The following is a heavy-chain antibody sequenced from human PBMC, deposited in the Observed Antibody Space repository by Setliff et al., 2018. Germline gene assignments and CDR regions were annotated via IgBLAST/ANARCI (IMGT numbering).Heavy chain of an antibody. D-gene: IGHD3-10*01. CDR3: ARTGVAGGYYFDS. Sequence: GESLTISCKASGYRFRRFWIGWVRQMPGRGLEWMGLIFPADSDTRYSPSFRGQVTIAADVSVSTPYLQWDSLKASDTAMYYCARTGVAGGYYFDSWGQGTLVTVSS. CDR2: IFPADSDT. J-gene: IGHJ4*02. CDR1: GYRFRRFW. V-gene: IGHV5-51*01.